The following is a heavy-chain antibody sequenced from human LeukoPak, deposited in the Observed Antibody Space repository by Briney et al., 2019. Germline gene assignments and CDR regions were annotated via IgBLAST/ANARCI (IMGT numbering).Heavy chain of an antibody. CDR1: GFTFSSYW. V-gene: IGHV3-7*01. J-gene: IGHJ4*02. CDR2: INQDGSEK. CDR3: ARDRYGSGSYSGYRFDY. Sequence: GGSLRLSCAASGFTFSSYWMTWVRQAPGKGLEWVANINQDGSEKYYVDSVKGRFTISRDNAKKSLYVQMDSLRAEDTAVYYCARDRYGSGSYSGYRFDYWGQGTLVSVSS. D-gene: IGHD3-10*01.